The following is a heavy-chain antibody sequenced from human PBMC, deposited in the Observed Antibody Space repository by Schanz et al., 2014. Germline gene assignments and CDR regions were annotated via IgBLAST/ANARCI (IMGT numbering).Heavy chain of an antibody. J-gene: IGHJ3*01. CDR3: ARDGGRDGYNLAFDV. Sequence: QLVESGGGLVQPGRSLRLSCAASGFTFEDYAMHWVRQVPGKGLEWFSAISGSGRDTYYAASVKGRFTISRDNSKNTLSLQMNSLRAEDTAVYFCARDGGRDGYNLAFDVWGQGTLVTVSS. D-gene: IGHD5-12*01. V-gene: IGHV3-23*04. CDR1: GFTFEDYA. CDR2: ISGSGRDT.